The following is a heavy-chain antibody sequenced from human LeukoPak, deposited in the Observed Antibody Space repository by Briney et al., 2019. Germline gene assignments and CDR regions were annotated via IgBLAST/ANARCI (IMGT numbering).Heavy chain of an antibody. V-gene: IGHV1-46*01. J-gene: IGHJ4*02. Sequence: ASVKVSCKASGYTFTSYYLHWVRQAPGQGLEWMGIINPSGGSTSYAQKFQGRVTMTRDMSTSTVYMELRSLRSEDTAVYYCASTPNGYYYDSSGYYEDYWGQGTLVTVSS. CDR1: GYTFTSYY. D-gene: IGHD3-22*01. CDR3: ASTPNGYYYDSSGYYEDY. CDR2: INPSGGST.